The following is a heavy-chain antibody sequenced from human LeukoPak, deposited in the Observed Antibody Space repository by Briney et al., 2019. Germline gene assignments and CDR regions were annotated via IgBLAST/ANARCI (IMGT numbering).Heavy chain of an antibody. Sequence: SVKVSCKASGGTFSSYAISWVRQAPGQGLEWMGGIIPIFGTANYAQKFQGRVTITADESTSTAYMELSSLRSEDTAVYHCARPDEDRGYSYGYNYWGQGTLVTVSS. D-gene: IGHD5-18*01. V-gene: IGHV1-69*13. CDR3: ARPDEDRGYSYGYNY. CDR1: GGTFSSYA. CDR2: IIPIFGTA. J-gene: IGHJ4*02.